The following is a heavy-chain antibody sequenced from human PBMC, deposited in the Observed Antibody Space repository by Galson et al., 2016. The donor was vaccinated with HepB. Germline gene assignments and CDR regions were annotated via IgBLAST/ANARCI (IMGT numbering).Heavy chain of an antibody. CDR1: GGTFSNYA. V-gene: IGHV1-69*13. Sequence: SVKVSCKASGGTFSNYAINWVRQAPGQGLERMGGIIPIFGTTNYSQKFRSRVTITADESTSTAYLELSSLRSEDTAVYYCARAVPGADLDYYYGLDVWGQGTTVSVSS. CDR3: ARAVPGADLDYYYGLDV. CDR2: IIPIFGTT. J-gene: IGHJ6*02.